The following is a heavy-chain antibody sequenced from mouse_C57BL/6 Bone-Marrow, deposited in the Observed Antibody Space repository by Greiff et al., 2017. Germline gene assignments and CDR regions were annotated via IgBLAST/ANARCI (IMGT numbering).Heavy chain of an antibody. CDR2: LRNKANGYTT. J-gene: IGHJ3*01. Sequence: EVKVVESGGGLVQPGGSLSLSCAASGFTFTDYYMSWVRQPPGKALEWLGFLRNKANGYTTEYSASVKGRFTISRDNSQSILYLQMNALGAEDSATYYCARYGTGTFAYWGQGTLVTVSA. D-gene: IGHD4-1*01. CDR3: ARYGTGTFAY. V-gene: IGHV7-3*01. CDR1: GFTFTDYY.